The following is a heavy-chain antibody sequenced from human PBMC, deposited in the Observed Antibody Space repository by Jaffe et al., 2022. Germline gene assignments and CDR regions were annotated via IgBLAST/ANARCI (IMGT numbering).Heavy chain of an antibody. CDR1: GFTFSSYA. V-gene: IGHV3-23*01. CDR3: AKVLVPEYCSGGSCSRSPPWWYFDL. Sequence: EVQLLESGGGLVQPGGSLRLSCAASGFTFSSYAMSWVRQAPGKGLEWVSAISGSGGSTYYADSVKGRFTISRDNSKNTLYLQMNSLRAEDTAVYYCAKVLVPEYCSGGSCSRSPPWWYFDLWGRGTLVTVSS. D-gene: IGHD2-15*01. J-gene: IGHJ2*01. CDR2: ISGSGGST.